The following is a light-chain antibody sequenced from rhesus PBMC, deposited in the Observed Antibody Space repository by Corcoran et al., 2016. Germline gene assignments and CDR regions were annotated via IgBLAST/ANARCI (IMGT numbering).Light chain of an antibody. CDR1: ENLNNF. CDR3: QRNYGSPLT. CDR2: KAS. V-gene: IGKV1-74*01. Sequence: DIQMTQSPSSLSASVGDRVTITCRANENLNNFLNWYQQKPGKAPKLLIYKASTLQSGVPSRFSGSGSGTDDTFTISRLQSDDVATYFCQRNYGSPLTFGGGTKVEI. J-gene: IGKJ4*01.